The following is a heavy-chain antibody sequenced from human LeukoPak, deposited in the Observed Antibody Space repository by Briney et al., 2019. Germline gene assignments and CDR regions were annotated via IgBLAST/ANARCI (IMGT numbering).Heavy chain of an antibody. V-gene: IGHV4-34*01. CDR3: ARGRYSNWERYYYMDV. J-gene: IGHJ6*03. Sequence: SETLSLTCAVYGGSLCAYYWRWIRHSPGEGLEWIGEINKSESSNYNPSLKSRVTISVDTSKIQVSLQLSSVTAADTAVYYCARGRYSNWERYYYMDVWGKGATVTVSS. CDR1: GGSLCAYY. CDR2: INKSESS. D-gene: IGHD4-11*01.